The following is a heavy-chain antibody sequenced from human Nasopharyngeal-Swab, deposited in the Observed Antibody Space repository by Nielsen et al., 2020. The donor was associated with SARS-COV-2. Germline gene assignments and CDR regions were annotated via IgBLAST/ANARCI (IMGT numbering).Heavy chain of an antibody. V-gene: IGHV4-34*01. J-gene: IGHJ6*03. CDR3: ARGLSGVVPAPILGLGPYYYYYYMDV. CDR1: GGSFSAYY. D-gene: IGHD2-2*01. Sequence: LRLSCAVYGGSFSAYYWGWIRQPPGKGREWIAEINHSGSTNYNPSLKSRVTLSVDKSMNQFSMELRSVTAADTAVYYCARGLSGVVPAPILGLGPYYYYYYMDVWGKGTTVTVSS. CDR2: INHSGST.